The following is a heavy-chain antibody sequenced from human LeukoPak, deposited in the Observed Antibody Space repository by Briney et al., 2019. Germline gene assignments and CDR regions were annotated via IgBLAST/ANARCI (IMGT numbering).Heavy chain of an antibody. Sequence: SETLSLTCAVYGGSFSGYYWSWIRQPPGKGLEWIGYIYYSGSTNYNPSLKSRVTISVDTSKNQFSLKLSSVTAADTAVYYCARQSNGYYTFWDYWGQGTLVTVSS. CDR3: ARQSNGYYTFWDY. V-gene: IGHV4-59*01. CDR1: GGSFSGYY. D-gene: IGHD3-22*01. CDR2: IYYSGST. J-gene: IGHJ4*02.